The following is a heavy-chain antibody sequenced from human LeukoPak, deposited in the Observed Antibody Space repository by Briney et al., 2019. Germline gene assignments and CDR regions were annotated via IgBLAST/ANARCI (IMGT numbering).Heavy chain of an antibody. CDR1: GFTFSSYA. CDR2: ISGSGGST. Sequence: GGSLRLSCAASGFTFSSYAMSWVRQAPGRGLEWVSAISGSGGSTYYAGSVKGRFTISRDNSKNTLYLQMNSLRAEDTAVYYCAKDQAPPTSLRYFDWLPSYYYYYGMDVWGQGTTVTVSS. D-gene: IGHD3-9*01. J-gene: IGHJ6*02. V-gene: IGHV3-23*01. CDR3: AKDQAPPTSLRYFDWLPSYYYYYGMDV.